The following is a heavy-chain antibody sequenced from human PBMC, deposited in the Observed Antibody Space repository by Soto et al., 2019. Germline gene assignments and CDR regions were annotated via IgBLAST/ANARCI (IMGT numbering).Heavy chain of an antibody. Sequence: EVQLLESGGGLVQPGGSLRLSCAASGFTFSSYAMSWVRQAPGKGLEWVSAISGSGGSTYYAASVKGRFTISRDNSKNTLYLQMNSLRAEDTAVYYCARDRYCSGGSCYSEWAFDIWGQGTMVTVSS. D-gene: IGHD2-15*01. CDR2: ISGSGGST. J-gene: IGHJ3*02. V-gene: IGHV3-23*01. CDR1: GFTFSSYA. CDR3: ARDRYCSGGSCYSEWAFDI.